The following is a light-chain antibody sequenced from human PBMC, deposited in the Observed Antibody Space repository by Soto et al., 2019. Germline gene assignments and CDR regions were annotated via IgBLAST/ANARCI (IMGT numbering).Light chain of an antibody. CDR2: DAS. CDR1: QIVSSNH. Sequence: EIVLTQSPGTLSLSPGERATLSCRASQIVSSNHLAWYQQRPGRTPRLLIYDASSRAPGIPDRFSGSGSGTDFTLTITRLEPEDFAVYYCQQYGSSRGPFTFGPGTTVDIK. V-gene: IGKV3-20*01. J-gene: IGKJ3*01. CDR3: QQYGSSRGPFT.